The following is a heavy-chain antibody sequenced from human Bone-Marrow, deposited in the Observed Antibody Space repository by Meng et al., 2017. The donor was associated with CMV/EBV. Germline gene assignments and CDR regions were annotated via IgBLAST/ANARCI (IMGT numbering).Heavy chain of an antibody. V-gene: IGHV3-74*01. J-gene: IGHJ4*02. CDR3: ARRVAIIGTTPFDY. Sequence: GESLKISCAASGFTFSSYWIHWVRQAPGKGLVWVSRVNGDGSSTSYADSVKGRFTISRDNAKNTVYLQMNSLRAEDTGVYYRARRVAIIGTTPFDYWGQGTLVTVSS. D-gene: IGHD1-20*01. CDR2: VNGDGSST. CDR1: GFTFSSYW.